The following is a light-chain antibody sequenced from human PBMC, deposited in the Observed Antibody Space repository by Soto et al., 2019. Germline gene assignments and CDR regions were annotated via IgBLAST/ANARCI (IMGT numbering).Light chain of an antibody. CDR3: QQANKFPRN. J-gene: IGKJ3*01. CDR1: QDIRGW. V-gene: IGKV1-12*01. CDR2: GAT. Sequence: DIQMTQSPPSLSASVGDRVTIICRASQDIRGWLAWYQKKPGKGPKLLIHGATNLQTGVPSRFSGSGSGTEFTLTIDNLQAEDFATYFCQQANKFPRNFGPGTKVEIK.